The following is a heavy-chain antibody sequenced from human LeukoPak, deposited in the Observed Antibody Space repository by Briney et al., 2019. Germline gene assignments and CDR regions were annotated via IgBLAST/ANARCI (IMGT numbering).Heavy chain of an antibody. V-gene: IGHV1-2*02. CDR3: ARDLFRGANWFGH. Sequence: GASVKVSCKASGYTFTGYYIHWVRQAPGQGLEWMGWINPNSGGTNYAQKFQGRVTMTRDTSISTAYMELSRLRSDDTAVYYCARDLFRGANWFGHWGQGTLVTVSS. CDR2: INPNSGGT. J-gene: IGHJ5*02. CDR1: GYTFTGYY. D-gene: IGHD3-10*01.